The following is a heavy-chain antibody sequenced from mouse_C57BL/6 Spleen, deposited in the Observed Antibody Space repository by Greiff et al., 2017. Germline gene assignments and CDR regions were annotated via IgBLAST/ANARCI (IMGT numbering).Heavy chain of an antibody. V-gene: IGHV1-50*01. J-gene: IGHJ2*01. Sequence: QVQLQQPGAELVKPGASVKLSCKASGYTFTSYWMQWVKQRPGQGLEWIGEIDPSDSYTNYNQKFKGKATLTVDTSSSTAYMQLSSLTSEDSAVYYCARLRTTVKYFDYWGQGTTLTVSS. CDR2: IDPSDSYT. CDR1: GYTFTSYW. D-gene: IGHD1-1*01. CDR3: ARLRTTVKYFDY.